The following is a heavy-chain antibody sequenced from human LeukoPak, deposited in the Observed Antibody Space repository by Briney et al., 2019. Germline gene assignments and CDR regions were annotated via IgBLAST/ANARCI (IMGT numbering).Heavy chain of an antibody. CDR2: INTSGST. CDR1: GGSVSDYY. Sequence: PSETLSLTCTVSGGSVSDYYWSWIRQPAGKGLQWIGRINTSGSTNYNPSLKSRVTMSEDMSRNQFFLKVSSVTAADTAVYYCARSGRDGYNPHFDFWSQGTLVTVSS. J-gene: IGHJ4*02. CDR3: ARSGRDGYNPHFDF. D-gene: IGHD5-24*01. V-gene: IGHV4-4*07.